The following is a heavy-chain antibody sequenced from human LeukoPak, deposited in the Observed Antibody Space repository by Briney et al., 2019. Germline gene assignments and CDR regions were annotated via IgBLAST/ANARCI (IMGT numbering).Heavy chain of an antibody. CDR3: ARDKDSSGWSDAFDI. CDR1: GGTINNFA. CDR2: LSPVLA. Sequence: SVKVSCKVAGGTINNFAISWVRQAPGQGLEWMGGLSPVLATYAQKFQGRVTITADESTSTAYMELSSLRSEDTAVYYCARDKDSSGWSDAFDIWGQGTMVTVSS. V-gene: IGHV1-69*13. J-gene: IGHJ3*02. D-gene: IGHD6-19*01.